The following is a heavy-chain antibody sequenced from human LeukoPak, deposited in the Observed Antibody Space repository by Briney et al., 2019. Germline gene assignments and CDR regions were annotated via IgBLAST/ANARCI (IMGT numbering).Heavy chain of an antibody. V-gene: IGHV4-34*01. CDR3: ASSECELLGAFDI. CDR2: INHSGST. CDR1: GGSFSGYY. D-gene: IGHD1-26*01. J-gene: IGHJ3*02. Sequence: SETLSLTCAVYGGSFSGYYWSWIRQPPGKGLEWIGEINHSGSTNYNPSLKSRITISVDTSKNQFSLKLSSVTAADTAVYYCASSECELLGAFDIWGQGTMVTVSS.